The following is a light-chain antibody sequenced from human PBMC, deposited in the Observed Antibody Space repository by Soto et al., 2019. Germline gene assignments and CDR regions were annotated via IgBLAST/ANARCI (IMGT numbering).Light chain of an antibody. CDR1: QSVSSY. J-gene: IGKJ4*01. Sequence: EIVLTQSPATLSLSPVERATLSCRASQSVSSYLAWYQQKPGQAPRLLIHDASNRATGIPARFSGSGSGTDFTLIISSLEPEDFAVYYCQQRSNWLTFGGGTKVEIK. V-gene: IGKV3-11*01. CDR2: DAS. CDR3: QQRSNWLT.